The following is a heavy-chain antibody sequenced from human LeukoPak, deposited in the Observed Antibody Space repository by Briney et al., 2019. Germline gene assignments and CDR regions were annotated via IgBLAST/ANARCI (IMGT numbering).Heavy chain of an antibody. Sequence: ASVKVSCKASGGTFSSYAISWVRQAPGQGLEWMGGIIPIFGTANYAQKFQGRVTITADESTSTAYMELSSLRSEDTAVYYCATDVLVEDAFDIWGQGTMVTVSS. CDR2: IIPIFGTA. D-gene: IGHD3-3*02. V-gene: IGHV1-69*13. CDR3: ATDVLVEDAFDI. J-gene: IGHJ3*02. CDR1: GGTFSSYA.